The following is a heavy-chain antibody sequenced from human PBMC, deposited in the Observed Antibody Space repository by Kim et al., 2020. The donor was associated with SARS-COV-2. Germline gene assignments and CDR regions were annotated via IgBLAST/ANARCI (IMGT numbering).Heavy chain of an antibody. CDR3: AKDMVSLAVAGTGFDY. J-gene: IGHJ4*02. V-gene: IGHV3-9*01. Sequence: GGSLRLSCTASGFTFGDYAMHWVRQAPGKGLEWVSGISWNSGSIGYADSVKGRFTISRDNAKNSLYLQMNSLRAEDTALYYCAKDMVSLAVAGTGFDYWGQGTLVTVSS. D-gene: IGHD6-19*01. CDR2: ISWNSGSI. CDR1: GFTFGDYA.